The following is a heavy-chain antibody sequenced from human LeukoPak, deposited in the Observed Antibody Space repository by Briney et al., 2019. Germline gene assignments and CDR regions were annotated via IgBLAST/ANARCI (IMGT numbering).Heavy chain of an antibody. CDR2: ISGSGDST. D-gene: IGHD3-10*01. CDR3: AKDRGIISDY. CDR1: GFTFSSYS. V-gene: IGHV3-23*01. J-gene: IGHJ4*02. Sequence: GGTLRLSCVVSGFTFSSYSMSWVRQAPGKGLEWVSAISGSGDSTYYADSVKGRFTISRDNSKNTLYLQMNSLRVEDTAVYYCAKDRGIISDYWGQGTLVTVSS.